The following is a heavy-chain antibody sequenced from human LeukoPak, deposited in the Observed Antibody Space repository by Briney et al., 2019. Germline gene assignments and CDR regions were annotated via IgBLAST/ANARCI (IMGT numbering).Heavy chain of an antibody. CDR3: ARVPYSYGFNYFDY. J-gene: IGHJ4*02. D-gene: IGHD5-18*01. Sequence: SETLSLTCAAYGGSFSGYYWSWIRQPPGKGLEWIGEINHSGSTSYNPSLKSRVTISVDTSKNQFSLKLSSVTAADTAVYYCARVPYSYGFNYFDYWGQGTLVTVSS. CDR1: GGSFSGYY. CDR2: INHSGST. V-gene: IGHV4-34*01.